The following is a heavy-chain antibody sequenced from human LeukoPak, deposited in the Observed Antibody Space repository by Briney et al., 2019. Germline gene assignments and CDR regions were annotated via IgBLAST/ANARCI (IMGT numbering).Heavy chain of an antibody. CDR2: ISGSGGGT. J-gene: IGHJ4*02. D-gene: IGHD2-21*02. CDR1: GFTFSSYA. V-gene: IGHV3-23*01. CDR3: ANPGIGSDIGY. Sequence: GGSLRLSCAASGFTFSSYAMSWVRQAPGKGLEWVSAISGSGGGTYYADSVKGRFTISRDNSKNTLYLQMNSLRAEDTAVYYCANPGIGSDIGYWGQGTLVTVSS.